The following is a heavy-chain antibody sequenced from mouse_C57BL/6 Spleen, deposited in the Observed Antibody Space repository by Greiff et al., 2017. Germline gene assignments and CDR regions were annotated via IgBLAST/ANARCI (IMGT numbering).Heavy chain of an antibody. CDR2: ILPGSGST. CDR1: GYTFTGYW. V-gene: IGHV1-9*01. CDR3: SRNSNFAMDY. J-gene: IGHJ4*01. Sequence: QVQLQQSGAELMKPGASVKLSCKATGYTFTGYWIEWVKQRPGHGLEWIGEILPGSGSTNYNEKFKGKATFTADPSSNTAYMQLSSLTTEDSAIYYCSRNSNFAMDYWGQGTSGTVSS. D-gene: IGHD2-5*01.